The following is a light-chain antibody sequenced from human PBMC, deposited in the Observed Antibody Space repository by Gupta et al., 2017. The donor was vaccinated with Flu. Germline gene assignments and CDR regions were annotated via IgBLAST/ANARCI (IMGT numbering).Light chain of an antibody. CDR2: GAS. CDR3: QQYGSSRT. V-gene: IGKV3-20*01. Sequence: QPPGTLSLSPGERATLSCRASQSVSSSYLAWYQQKPGQAPRLLIYGASSRATGIPDRFSGSGSGTDFTLTISRLEPEDFAVYYCQQYGSSRTFGQGTKVEIK. CDR1: QSVSSSY. J-gene: IGKJ1*01.